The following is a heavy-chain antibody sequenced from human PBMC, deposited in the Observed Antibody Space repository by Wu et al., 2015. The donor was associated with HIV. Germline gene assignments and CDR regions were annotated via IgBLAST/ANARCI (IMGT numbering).Heavy chain of an antibody. CDR3: ARVDDWDLNYYFDY. Sequence: QVQLVQSGTEVKKPGASVKVSCKASGYTFTSYGISWVRQAPGQGLEWMGWISAYNGNTNYVQKLQGRVTMTTDTSTNTAYMELRSLKSDDTAVYYCARVDDWDLNYYFDYWGQGTLVTVSS. V-gene: IGHV1-18*01. D-gene: IGHD3-9*01. CDR1: GYTFTSYG. J-gene: IGHJ4*02. CDR2: ISAYNGNT.